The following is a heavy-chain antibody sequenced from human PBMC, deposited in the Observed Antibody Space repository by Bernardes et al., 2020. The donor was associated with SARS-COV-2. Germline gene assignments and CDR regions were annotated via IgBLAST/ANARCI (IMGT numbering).Heavy chain of an antibody. D-gene: IGHD5-18*01. CDR2: IHNSGGA. CDR1: GISIIDYY. CDR3: ARGGRAPAMVGGVINWLDP. V-gene: IGHV4-59*01. J-gene: IGHJ5*02. Sequence: SEPLSLTCSVSGISIIDYYLTWVRQIPGKGLEWIGHIHNSGGANYNPSMKSRVTISLDTSKNRLSLNLTSETAADTAVYYCARGGRAPAMVGGVINWLDPWGQGTLVTVSS.